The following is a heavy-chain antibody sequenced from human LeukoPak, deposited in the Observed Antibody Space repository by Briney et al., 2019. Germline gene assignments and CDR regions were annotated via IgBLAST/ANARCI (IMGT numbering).Heavy chain of an antibody. J-gene: IGHJ4*02. CDR1: GFTFSSYS. V-gene: IGHV3-21*01. D-gene: IGHD3-22*01. CDR2: ISSSSSYI. CDR3: ARDILGITMIAGAWSFDY. Sequence: PGGSLRLSCAASGFTFSSYSMNCVRQAPGKGLEWVSSISSSSSYIYYADSVKGRFTISRDNAKNSLYLQMNSLRAEDTAVYYCARDILGITMIAGAWSFDYWGQGTLVTVSS.